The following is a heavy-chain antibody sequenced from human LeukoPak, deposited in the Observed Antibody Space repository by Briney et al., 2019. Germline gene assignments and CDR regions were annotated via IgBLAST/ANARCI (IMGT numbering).Heavy chain of an antibody. CDR2: IYYTGST. V-gene: IGHV4-30-4*02. CDR3: ARVMGATDLPHSDWYFDL. CDR1: GGSIKNSDFY. Sequence: PSETLSLTCTVSGGSIKNSDFYWSWIRQPPGKGLEWIGYIYYTGSTYYTPALKSRLTISVDTSKNQFSLKLSSVTAADTAVYYCARVMGATDLPHSDWYFDLWGRGTLVTVSS. J-gene: IGHJ2*01. D-gene: IGHD1-26*01.